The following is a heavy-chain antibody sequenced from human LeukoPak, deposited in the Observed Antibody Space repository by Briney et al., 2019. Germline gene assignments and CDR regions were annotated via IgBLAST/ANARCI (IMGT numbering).Heavy chain of an antibody. CDR3: ARQTAMGRSGDY. V-gene: IGHV5-51*01. J-gene: IGHJ4*02. CDR2: IDPSDSGT. D-gene: IGHD5-18*01. Sequence: GASLKISCKASGSSFTSYWIGWVRPMPGKGLEWMGIIDPSDSGTRYTPSFQGQVTISVDKSLTTADLQWNSLKASDTAMYYCARQTAMGRSGDYWGQGTLVTVSS. CDR1: GSSFTSYW.